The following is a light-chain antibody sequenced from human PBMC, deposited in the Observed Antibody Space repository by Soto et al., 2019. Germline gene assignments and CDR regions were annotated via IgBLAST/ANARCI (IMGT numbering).Light chain of an antibody. CDR2: KAS. V-gene: IGKV1-5*03. Sequence: DIHMTQSPSTLSASVVDIVATTVLASQSISSWLAWYQQKPGKAPKLLIYKASTLKSGVPSRFSGSGSGTEFTLTISSPQPDDFATYYCQHYNSYSEAFGQGTKVDIK. CDR1: QSISSW. CDR3: QHYNSYSEA. J-gene: IGKJ1*01.